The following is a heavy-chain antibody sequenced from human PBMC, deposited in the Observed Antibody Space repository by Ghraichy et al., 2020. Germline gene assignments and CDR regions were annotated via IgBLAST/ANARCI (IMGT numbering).Heavy chain of an antibody. CDR1: VSPFTSYY. J-gene: IGHJ5*02. V-gene: IGHV1-46*01. CDR2: INPSGGST. D-gene: IGHD2-21*02. CDR3: ARDGLCGGDCSTINNWFDP. Sequence: ASVKVSCKASVSPFTSYYMHWVRQAPGQGLEWMGIINPSGGSTSYAQKFQGRVTMTRDTSTSTVYMELSSLRSEDTAVYYCARDGLCGGDCSTINNWFDPWGQGTLVTVSS.